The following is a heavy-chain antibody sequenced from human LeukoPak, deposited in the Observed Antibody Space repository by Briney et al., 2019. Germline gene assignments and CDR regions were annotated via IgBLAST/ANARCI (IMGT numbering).Heavy chain of an antibody. Sequence: VSCAAEERSVGNEARPWVRPAPGKRLEWVAVISYDGSNKYYADSVKGRFTISRDNSKNTLYLQMNSLRAEDTAVYYCARDYRAGGGATFAFDIWGQGTMVTVSS. CDR3: ARDYRAGGGATFAFDI. J-gene: IGHJ3*02. V-gene: IGHV3-30-3*01. CDR2: ISYDGSNK. D-gene: IGHD1-26*01. CDR1: ERSVGNEA.